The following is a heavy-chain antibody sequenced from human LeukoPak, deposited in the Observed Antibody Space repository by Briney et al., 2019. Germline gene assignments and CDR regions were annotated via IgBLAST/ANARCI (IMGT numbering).Heavy chain of an antibody. Sequence: GASVKVSCMASGYTFTGYYMHWVRQAPGQGLEWMGYINPNSGGTNYAQKFQGRVTMTRDTSISTAYMELTRLTSDDTAVYYCALDSKPAFDYWGQGTLVTVSS. V-gene: IGHV1-2*02. CDR3: ALDSKPAFDY. D-gene: IGHD2-21*01. J-gene: IGHJ4*02. CDR1: GYTFTGYY. CDR2: INPNSGGT.